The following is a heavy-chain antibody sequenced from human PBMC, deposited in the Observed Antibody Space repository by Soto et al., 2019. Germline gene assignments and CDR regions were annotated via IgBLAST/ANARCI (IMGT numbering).Heavy chain of an antibody. J-gene: IGHJ6*02. V-gene: IGHV3-30-3*01. CDR2: ISYDGSNK. D-gene: IGHD3-9*01. CDR3: ARDREYYDILTGLGEGYYGMDV. CDR1: GFTFSSYA. Sequence: PGGSLRLSCAASGFTFSSYAMHWVRQAPGKGLEWVAVISYDGSNKYYADSVKGRFTISRDNSKNTLYLQMNSLRAEDTAVYYCARDREYYDILTGLGEGYYGMDVWGQGTTVTVSS.